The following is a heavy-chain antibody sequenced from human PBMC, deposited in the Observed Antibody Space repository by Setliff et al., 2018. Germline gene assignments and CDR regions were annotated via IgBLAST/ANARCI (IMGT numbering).Heavy chain of an antibody. V-gene: IGHV1-2*02. CDR3: ARDLGGIWKTYFDY. D-gene: IGHD1-1*01. Sequence: ASVKVSCKASGYTFTGYYMHWVRQAPGQGLEWMGWINPNSGGTNYAQKFQGRVTMTRDTPISTAYMELSRLRSDDTAVYYCARDLGGIWKTYFDYWGQGTLVTVSS. CDR2: INPNSGGT. J-gene: IGHJ4*02. CDR1: GYTFTGYY.